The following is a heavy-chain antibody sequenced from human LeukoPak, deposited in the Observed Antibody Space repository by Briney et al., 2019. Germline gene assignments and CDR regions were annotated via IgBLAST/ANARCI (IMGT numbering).Heavy chain of an antibody. Sequence: GGSLRLSCAASGFTFNNYALSWLRQAPGKGLEWVSAITGSGGGTYYADSVKGRFTISRDTSKNTLYLQMNSLRAEDTAVYYCAKGRGSPGYSIVGWADYWGQGTLVTVSS. D-gene: IGHD6-13*01. CDR1: GFTFNNYA. V-gene: IGHV3-23*01. J-gene: IGHJ4*02. CDR3: AKGRGSPGYSIVGWADY. CDR2: ITGSGGGT.